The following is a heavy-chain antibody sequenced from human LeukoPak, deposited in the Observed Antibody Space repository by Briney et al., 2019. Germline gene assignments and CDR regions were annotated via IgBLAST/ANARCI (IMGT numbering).Heavy chain of an antibody. CDR3: ARDWFAD. V-gene: IGHV3-48*03. CDR1: GFTFSSNE. Sequence: GGTLRLSCAASGFTFSSNEMNWVRQARGKGLEGVSYINSGGTIIYYADSVKGRFTISRDNAKNSLYLQMNSPRAEDTAIYYCARDWFADWGQGTLVIVSS. CDR2: INSGGTII. J-gene: IGHJ4*02.